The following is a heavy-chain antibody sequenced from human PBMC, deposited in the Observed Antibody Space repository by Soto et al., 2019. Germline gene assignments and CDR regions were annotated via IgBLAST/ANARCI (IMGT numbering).Heavy chain of an antibody. D-gene: IGHD3-22*01. CDR2: ISYDGSDK. CDR1: GFPFDSYG. CDR3: ARDYYKYYDSSGYYRSPAY. V-gene: IGHV3-30*19. Sequence: GGSLRLSCVASGFPFDSYGIHWVRQAPGKGLEWVALISYDGSDKDYADSVKGRFTISRDNSRNTLFLQMNSLRAEDTAVYYCARDYYKYYDSSGYYRSPAYWGQGTLVTVSS. J-gene: IGHJ4*02.